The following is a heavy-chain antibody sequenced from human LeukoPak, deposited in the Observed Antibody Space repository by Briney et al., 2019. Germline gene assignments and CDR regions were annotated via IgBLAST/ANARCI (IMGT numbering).Heavy chain of an antibody. D-gene: IGHD3-10*01. CDR3: AREQWFGESDAFDI. CDR1: GFTFSSYE. V-gene: IGHV3-48*03. J-gene: IGHJ3*02. Sequence: PGGSLRLSCAASGFTFSSYEMNWVRQAPGKGLEWVSYISSSGSTIYYADSGKGRFTISRDNAKNSLYLQMNSLRAEDTAVYYCAREQWFGESDAFDIWGQGTMVTVSS. CDR2: ISSSGSTI.